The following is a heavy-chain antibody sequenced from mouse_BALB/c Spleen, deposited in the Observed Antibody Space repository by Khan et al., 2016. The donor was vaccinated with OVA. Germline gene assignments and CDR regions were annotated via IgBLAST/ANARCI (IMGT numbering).Heavy chain of an antibody. V-gene: IGHV1-39*01. Sequence: VQLQQSGPELEKPGASVKISCKASGYSFTGYNMNWVKQSTGKSLEWIGNIDPYYGDTSYNQKFKGKATLTVDKSSSTAYMQLKSLTSEDSAVYYCAREGNYYFDYWGQGTTLTVSS. CDR3: AREGNYYFDY. CDR2: IDPYYGDT. CDR1: GYSFTGYN. D-gene: IGHD2-1*01. J-gene: IGHJ2*01.